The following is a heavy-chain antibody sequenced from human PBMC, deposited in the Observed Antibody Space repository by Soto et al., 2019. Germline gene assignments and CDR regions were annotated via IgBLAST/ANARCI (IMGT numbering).Heavy chain of an antibody. J-gene: IGHJ4*01. Sequence: QVQLQQSGPGLVKPSQTLSLTCAITGDSVSSNSAGWSWVRQPPSRGLEWLGRTYYRSKWYYEYAVSVRGRITINPDTSKNQYSLQLNSVTPEVTAVYFCARGEQYSGRIFDYWGQGTLVTVSS. D-gene: IGHD1-26*01. CDR1: GDSVSSNSAG. CDR2: TYYRSKWYY. V-gene: IGHV6-1*01. CDR3: ARGEQYSGRIFDY.